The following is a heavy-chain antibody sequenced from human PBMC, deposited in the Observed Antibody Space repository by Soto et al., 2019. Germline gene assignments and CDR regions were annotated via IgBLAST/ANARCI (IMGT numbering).Heavy chain of an antibody. V-gene: IGHV1-69*01. D-gene: IGHD6-13*01. CDR2: TIPVSGTT. CDR3: ASSYGVSWYGDF. CDR1: GDSFNAYP. Sequence: QVQLVQSGAEVRKPGSSVKVSCHSSGDSFNAYPVTWVRQAPGQGLEWMGGTIPVSGTTNYAQEFQGRVTITADVSTSTVDMELSSLKYEDTALYYCASSYGVSWYGDFWGQGTLVTVSS. J-gene: IGHJ4*02.